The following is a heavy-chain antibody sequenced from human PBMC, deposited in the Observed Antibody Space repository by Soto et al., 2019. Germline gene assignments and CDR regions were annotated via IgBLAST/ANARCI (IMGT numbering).Heavy chain of an antibody. CDR3: ARDRVLSRGLQRYYGMDV. CDR1: VFTFSSYW. CDR2: INSDGSST. Sequence: GGALRLSGAASVFTFSSYWMHWVRQAPGKGLVWVSRINSDGSSTSYADSVKGRFTISRDNAKNTLYLQMNSLRAEDTAVYYCARDRVLSRGLQRYYGMDVWGQGTTVTVSS. J-gene: IGHJ6*02. V-gene: IGHV3-74*01. D-gene: IGHD6-25*01.